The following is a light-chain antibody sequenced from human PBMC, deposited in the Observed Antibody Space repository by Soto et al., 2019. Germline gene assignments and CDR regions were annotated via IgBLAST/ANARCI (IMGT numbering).Light chain of an antibody. V-gene: IGKV1-27*01. CDR2: AAS. J-gene: IGKJ1*01. CDR1: QGISNY. Sequence: DIQMTQSPSSLSASVGDRVTITCRASQGISNYLAWYQQKPGKVPKLLIYAASTLQSGVPSRFSGSGSGTDFTLTISSLQPEDVATYYCQKYNSALGGAFGQGTQVEIK. CDR3: QKYNSALGGA.